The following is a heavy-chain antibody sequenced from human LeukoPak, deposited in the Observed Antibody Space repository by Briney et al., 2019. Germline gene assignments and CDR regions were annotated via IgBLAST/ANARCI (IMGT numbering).Heavy chain of an antibody. CDR2: SRSGGRT. J-gene: IGHJ4*02. D-gene: IGHD6-19*01. V-gene: IGHV3-23*01. CDR3: AKPRSLAVAGRSGFHY. Sequence: SRSGGRTYYAHSVNGRFTISRHNSKNTLYLQMNSLRAEDRGGYYCAKPRSLAVAGRSGFHYWGQGTLVTVSS.